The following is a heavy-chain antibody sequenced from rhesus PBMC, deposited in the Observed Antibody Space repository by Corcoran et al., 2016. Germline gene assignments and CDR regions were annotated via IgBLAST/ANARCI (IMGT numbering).Heavy chain of an antibody. D-gene: IGHD6-25*01. J-gene: IGHJ6*01. Sequence: QVQLVQSGAEVKKPGSSVKVSCKASGYTFTAYYLHWVRPAPPKGLEWMGWINPYNGNTKYAQKFQGRVTRTRDTATSTAYMELSSLRSEDTAVYYCAREGTLAAAEGYYGLDSWGQGVVVTVSS. V-gene: IGHV1S2*01. CDR2: INPYNGNT. CDR1: GYTFTAYY. CDR3: AREGTLAAAEGYYGLDS.